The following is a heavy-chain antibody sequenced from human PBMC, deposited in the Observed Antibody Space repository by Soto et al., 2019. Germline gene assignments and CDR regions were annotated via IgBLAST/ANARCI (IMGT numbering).Heavy chain of an antibody. CDR2: IYSGGST. Sequence: QTGGSLRLSCAASGFTVSSNYMSWVRQAPGKGLEWVSVIYSGGSTYYADSVKGRFTISRDNSKNTLYLQMNSLRAEDTAVYYCARYSYGSEYFQHWGQGTLVTVSS. CDR1: GFTVSSNY. J-gene: IGHJ1*01. D-gene: IGHD5-18*01. CDR3: ARYSYGSEYFQH. V-gene: IGHV3-53*01.